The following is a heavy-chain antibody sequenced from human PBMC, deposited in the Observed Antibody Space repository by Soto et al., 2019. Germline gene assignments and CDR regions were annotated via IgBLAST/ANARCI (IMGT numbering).Heavy chain of an antibody. V-gene: IGHV3-21*01. J-gene: IGHJ4*02. CDR1: GFAFNNYG. CDR2: ISKSDYT. D-gene: IGHD2-2*01. Sequence: GGSLRLSCTVSGFAFNNYGINWVRQAPGKGLEWVSSISKSDYTYYSDSVKGRFTISKDNAKNSVSLQMNTLRVEDTAVYYCAREDSIIIPAVSDFWGQGTLVTVSS. CDR3: AREDSIIIPAVSDF.